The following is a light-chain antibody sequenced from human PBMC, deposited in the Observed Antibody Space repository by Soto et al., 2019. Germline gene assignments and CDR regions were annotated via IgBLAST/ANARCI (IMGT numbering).Light chain of an antibody. CDR1: QSVSSN. CDR2: GAS. J-gene: IGKJ2*01. Sequence: EIVMTQSPATLSVSPGERATLSCRASQSVSSNLAWYQHKPGQAPRLLIYGASSRASGIPARFSGSGSGTEFTLTFGSLESEDFAVYYCQQHNNWPYTFGQGTKLEIK. CDR3: QQHNNWPYT. V-gene: IGKV3-15*01.